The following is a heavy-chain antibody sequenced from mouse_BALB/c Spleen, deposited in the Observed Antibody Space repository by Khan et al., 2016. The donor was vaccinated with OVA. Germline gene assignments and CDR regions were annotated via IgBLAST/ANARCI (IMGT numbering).Heavy chain of an antibody. CDR2: ICSGGAT. V-gene: IGHV2-2*02. J-gene: IGHJ3*01. CDR3: DRNYDYDEGLAY. Sequence: QVQLKQSGPGLVQPSQSLSITCTASGFSLTTYGVHWVRQSPGKGLEWLGVICSGGATDNNAGLISRIRIIKERSKSQVFFKMNSLQVNDTAIYYGDRNYDYDEGLAYWGQGTLVTVSA. D-gene: IGHD2-4*01. CDR1: GFSLTTYG.